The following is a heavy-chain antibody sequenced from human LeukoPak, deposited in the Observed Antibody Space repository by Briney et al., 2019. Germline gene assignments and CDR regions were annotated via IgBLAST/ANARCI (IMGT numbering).Heavy chain of an antibody. D-gene: IGHD2-2*01. CDR2: ISYDGSNK. Sequence: GGSLRLSCAASGFTFSSYAMHWVRQAKGKGLEWVAVISYDGSNKYYADSVKGRFTISRDNSKNTLYLQMNSLRAEDTAVYYCARGGVVVPAAPYFDYWGQGTLVTVSS. CDR1: GFTFSSYA. CDR3: ARGGVVVPAAPYFDY. J-gene: IGHJ4*02. V-gene: IGHV3-30-3*01.